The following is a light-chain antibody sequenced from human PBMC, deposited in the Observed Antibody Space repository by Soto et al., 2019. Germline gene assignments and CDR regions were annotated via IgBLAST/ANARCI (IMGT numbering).Light chain of an antibody. J-gene: IGLJ2*01. CDR3: AAWDDSLNAL. Sequence: QSVLTQPPSASGTPGQMVTISCSGSSSNIGSNTVNWYQQLPGTAPKLLIYSNNQRPSGVPDRFSGSKSGTSASLAISGLQSEDEADYYCAAWDDSLNALFGGGTKLTVL. V-gene: IGLV1-44*01. CDR2: SNN. CDR1: SSNIGSNT.